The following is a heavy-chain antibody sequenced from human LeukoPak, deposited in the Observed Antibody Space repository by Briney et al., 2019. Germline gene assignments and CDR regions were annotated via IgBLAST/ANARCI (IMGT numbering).Heavy chain of an antibody. CDR1: GGSFSGYY. Sequence: SETLSLTCAVYGGSFSGYYWSWIRQPPGKGLERIGEINHSGSANYNPSLKSRVTISVDTSKNQFSLKLSSVTAADTAVYYCARGFGYCSSTSCYLFGGGPWFDRWGQGTLVTVSS. V-gene: IGHV4-34*01. CDR3: ARGFGYCSSTSCYLFGGGPWFDR. D-gene: IGHD2-2*01. J-gene: IGHJ5*02. CDR2: INHSGSA.